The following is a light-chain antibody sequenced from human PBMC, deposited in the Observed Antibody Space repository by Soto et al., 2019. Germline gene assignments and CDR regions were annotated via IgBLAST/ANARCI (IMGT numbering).Light chain of an antibody. V-gene: IGKV1-39*01. CDR2: AAS. CDR3: QQSYSTPGGFT. CDR1: QSISSY. J-gene: IGKJ3*01. Sequence: DIQMTQSPSSLSASVGDRVTITCRASQSISSYLNWYQQKPGKAPKLLIYAASSLHSGVPSRFSGSGSGTDITLTISSLQPEDFATYYCQQSYSTPGGFTFGPGTKVDIK.